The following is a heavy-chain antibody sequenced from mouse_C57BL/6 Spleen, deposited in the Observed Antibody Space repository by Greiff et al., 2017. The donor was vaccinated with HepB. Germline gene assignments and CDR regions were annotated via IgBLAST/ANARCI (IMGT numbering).Heavy chain of an antibody. CDR2: IYPGSGNT. J-gene: IGHJ2*01. V-gene: IGHV1-76*01. Sequence: VQRVESGAELVRPGASVKLSCKASGYTFTDYYINWVKQRPGQGLEWIARIYPGSGNTYYNEKFKGKATLTAEKSSSTAYMQRSSLTSEDSAVYFCARNYDYDDYFDYWGQGTTLTVSS. CDR1: GYTFTDYY. CDR3: ARNYDYDDYFDY. D-gene: IGHD2-4*01.